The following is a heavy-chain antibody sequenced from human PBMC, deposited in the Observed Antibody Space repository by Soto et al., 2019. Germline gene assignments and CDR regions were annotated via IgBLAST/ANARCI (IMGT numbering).Heavy chain of an antibody. J-gene: IGHJ4*02. CDR1: GFTFSSYA. V-gene: IGHV3-23*01. D-gene: IGHD6-19*01. CDR2: ISGSGGST. CDR3: TKGSSGWYKRFDY. Sequence: EVQLLESGGGLVQPGGSLRLSCAASGFTFSSYAMSWVRQASGKGLEWVSAISGSGGSTYYADSVKGRLTISRDKSKNTLYLQMNSLRDADTAVYYCTKGSSGWYKRFDYWGQGTLVTVAS.